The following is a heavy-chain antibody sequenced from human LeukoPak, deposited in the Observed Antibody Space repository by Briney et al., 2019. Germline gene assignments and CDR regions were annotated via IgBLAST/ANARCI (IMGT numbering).Heavy chain of an antibody. D-gene: IGHD5-24*01. CDR2: IYTSGST. J-gene: IGHJ4*02. Sequence: SETLCLTCTVSGGSISSYYWSWIRRPAGKGLEWLGRIYTSGSTNYNPSLKSRVTMSVDTSKNQFSLRLTSVTAADTAVYYCARADREDAYNHRIDCWGQGTLVTVSS. V-gene: IGHV4-4*07. CDR1: GGSISSYY. CDR3: ARADREDAYNHRIDC.